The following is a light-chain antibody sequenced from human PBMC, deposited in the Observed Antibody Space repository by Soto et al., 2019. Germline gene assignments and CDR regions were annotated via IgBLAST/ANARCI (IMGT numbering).Light chain of an antibody. CDR3: QHYYTSYTT. Sequence: EIVLTQSPCALAWSPGERATLHCGASQTVTSNYLAWYQQKPGQAPRLLIFGASTRATGIPDRFSGSGSGTDFTLTISRLEPEDFAVYYCQHYYTSYTTFGQGTKVDIK. J-gene: IGKJ1*01. CDR2: GAS. V-gene: IGKV3-20*01. CDR1: QTVTSNY.